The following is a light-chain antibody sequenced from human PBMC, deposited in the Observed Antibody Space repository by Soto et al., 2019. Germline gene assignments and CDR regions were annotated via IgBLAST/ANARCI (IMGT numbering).Light chain of an antibody. Sequence: EIVLTQSPATLSLSPGERATLSCRASQSVSSYLAWYQQKPGQAPRLLIYDASNRATGIPARFSGSGSGTDFIRTISSLEPEEFAVYYCQQRSNWPITFGQGTRVEI. CDR1: QSVSSY. V-gene: IGKV3-11*01. CDR2: DAS. J-gene: IGKJ5*01. CDR3: QQRSNWPIT.